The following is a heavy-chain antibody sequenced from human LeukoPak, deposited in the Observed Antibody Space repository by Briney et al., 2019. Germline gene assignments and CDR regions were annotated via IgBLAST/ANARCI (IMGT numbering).Heavy chain of an antibody. V-gene: IGHV4-61*05. J-gene: IGHJ6*03. CDR2: IYYSGST. CDR3: ARGRILRIAKYYMDV. CDR1: GASISSSSYY. Sequence: SETLSLTCTVSGASISSSSYYWVWIRQPPGKGLEWIGYIYYSGSTNYNPSLKSRVTISVDTSKNQVSLKLSSVTAADTAVYYCARGRILRIAKYYMDVWGKGTTVTISS. D-gene: IGHD2-15*01.